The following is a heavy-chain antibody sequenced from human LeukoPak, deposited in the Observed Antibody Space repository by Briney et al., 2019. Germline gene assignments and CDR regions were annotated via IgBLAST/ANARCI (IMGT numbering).Heavy chain of an antibody. D-gene: IGHD3-22*01. V-gene: IGHV1-69*13. CDR3: ARGGLDYYYDSSGLFTAFDI. CDR2: VVPIFGTA. J-gene: IGHJ3*02. Sequence: GASVKVSCKASGYTFTSYGINWVRQAPGQGLEWMGGVVPIFGTANYAQKFQGRVTITADESTSTAYLDLSSLRSEDTAVYYCARGGLDYYYDSSGLFTAFDIWGQGTMVTVSS. CDR1: GYTFTSYG.